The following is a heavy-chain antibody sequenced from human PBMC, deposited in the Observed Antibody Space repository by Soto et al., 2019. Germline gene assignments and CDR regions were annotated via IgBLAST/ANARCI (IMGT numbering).Heavy chain of an antibody. D-gene: IGHD2-8*01. Sequence: PGGFLRLSCAASEFTFSDYYMYWVRQAPGKGLEWVSSIGNSGDTNYAGSVKGRFTISRENDRNALYLQMNSLRGGDTAVYFCVRAGVAPYYYYGMDVWGQGTTVTVS. J-gene: IGHJ6*02. CDR3: VRAGVAPYYYYGMDV. CDR1: EFTFSDYY. V-gene: IGHV3-13*01. CDR2: IGNSGDT.